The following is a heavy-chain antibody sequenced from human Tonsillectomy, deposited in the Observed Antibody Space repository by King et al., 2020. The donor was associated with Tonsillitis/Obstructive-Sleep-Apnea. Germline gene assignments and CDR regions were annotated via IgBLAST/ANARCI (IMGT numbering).Heavy chain of an antibody. V-gene: IGHV3-30*04. CDR2: ISYDGSNK. D-gene: IGHD6-13*01. CDR3: ARDRGGHSISWYYGYYYYGMDV. J-gene: IGHJ6*02. CDR1: GFTLSSYA. Sequence: VQLVESGGGVVQPGRSLRLSCAASGFTLSSYAMHWVRQAPGKGLEWVAVISYDGSNKYYADSVKGRFTISRDNSKNTVYLQVSSLRAEDTAVYYCARDRGGHSISWYYGYYYYGMDVWGQGTTVTVSS.